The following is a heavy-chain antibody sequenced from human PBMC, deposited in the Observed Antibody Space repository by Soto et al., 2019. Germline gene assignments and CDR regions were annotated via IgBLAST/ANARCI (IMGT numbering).Heavy chain of an antibody. CDR2: ISYDGSNK. CDR3: AKDEVLVKVVPRDYYGMDV. Sequence: PGGSLRLSCAASGFTFSSYAMHWVRQAPGKGLEWMAVISYDGSNKYYADSVQGRFTISRDNSKNTLYLQMNSLRAEETAVYYCAKDEVLVKVVPRDYYGMDVWGQGTTVTVSS. J-gene: IGHJ6*02. V-gene: IGHV3-30-3*01. D-gene: IGHD2-15*01. CDR1: GFTFSSYA.